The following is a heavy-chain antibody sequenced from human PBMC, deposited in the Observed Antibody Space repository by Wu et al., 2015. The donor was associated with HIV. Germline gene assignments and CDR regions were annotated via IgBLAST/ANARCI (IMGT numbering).Heavy chain of an antibody. CDR1: GETFGTYA. Sequence: QVQLLQSGAEVKKPGSSVKVSCKASGETFGTYAVSWVRQAPGQGLEWMGGFSPFFGTTHYAQMFQGRATITADESMTLVYMEVSSLRVEDTAVYYCARSSTIAPAAQIDYWGQGTLVSVSS. V-gene: IGHV1-69*12. CDR2: FSPFFGTT. D-gene: IGHD6-25*01. CDR3: ARSSTIAPAAQIDY. J-gene: IGHJ4*02.